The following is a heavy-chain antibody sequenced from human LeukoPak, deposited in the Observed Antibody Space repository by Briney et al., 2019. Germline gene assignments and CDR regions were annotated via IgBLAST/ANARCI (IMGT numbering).Heavy chain of an antibody. D-gene: IGHD7-27*01. CDR2: ISAYNGNT. J-gene: IGHJ6*03. V-gene: IGHV1-18*01. CDR1: GYAFPNYG. CDR3: ARAEKPNWGNYYYYCMDV. Sequence: GASVKVSCKASGYAFPNYGISWVRQAPGQGLEWMGWISAYNGNTNYAQKLQGRVTTTTDTSTSTAYMELRGLRSDDTAVYYCARAEKPNWGNYYYYCMDVWGKGTTVTVSS.